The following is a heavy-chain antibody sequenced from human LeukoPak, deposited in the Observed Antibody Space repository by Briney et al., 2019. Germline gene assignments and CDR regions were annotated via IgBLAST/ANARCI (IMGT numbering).Heavy chain of an antibody. Sequence: PGGSLRLSCAASGFTFRSYSMNWVRQAPGKGLEWVSYISSSSSTIYYADSVKGRFTISRDNAKNSLYLQMNSLRAEDTAVYYCARGGSSWPIDYWGQGTLVTVSS. CDR1: GFTFRSYS. D-gene: IGHD6-13*01. V-gene: IGHV3-48*04. CDR3: ARGGSSWPIDY. CDR2: ISSSSSTI. J-gene: IGHJ4*02.